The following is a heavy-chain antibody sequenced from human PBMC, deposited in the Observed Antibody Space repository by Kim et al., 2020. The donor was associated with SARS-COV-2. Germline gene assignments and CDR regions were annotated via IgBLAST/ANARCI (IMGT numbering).Heavy chain of an antibody. CDR2: ISNSGRTI. V-gene: IGHV3-11*01. CDR1: GFTFSDYY. J-gene: IGHJ4*02. CDR3: ARGQTRWKQSDFDY. D-gene: IGHD1-1*01. Sequence: GGSLRLSCAVSGFTFSDYYMTWIRQAPGKGLEWVSSISNSGRTIYYADSVKGRFTMSRDNAKNSLYLRMNSLRAGDTAVYYCARGQTRWKQSDFDYWGQGTLVNVSS.